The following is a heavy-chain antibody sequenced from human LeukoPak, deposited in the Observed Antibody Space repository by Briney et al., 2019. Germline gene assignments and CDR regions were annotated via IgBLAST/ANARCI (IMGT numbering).Heavy chain of an antibody. V-gene: IGHV3-21*01. CDR2: ITSGRTYI. J-gene: IGHJ3*02. Sequence: KTGGSLRLSCAASGFTFTSYSMNWVRQAPGKGLEWVSLITSGRTYIYYADSVKGRFTVSRDNAKNSLYLQMNSLRAEDTAVYYCAREGVIAAAVYAFDIWGQGTMVTVSS. D-gene: IGHD6-13*01. CDR1: GFTFTSYS. CDR3: AREGVIAAAVYAFDI.